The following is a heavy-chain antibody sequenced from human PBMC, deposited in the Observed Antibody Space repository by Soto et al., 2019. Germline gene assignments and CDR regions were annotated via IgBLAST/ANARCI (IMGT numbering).Heavy chain of an antibody. D-gene: IGHD4-17*01. Sequence: PSETLSLTCSVSGASITSHHWNWIRQSAGEGLQWIGRVYARGATNYNPSLKTRVTISGDTSKNQFSLKLTSVTAADTAVYYCARSSGDDFFYYGMDVWGQGTTVTVSS. CDR1: GASITSHH. CDR3: ARSSGDDFFYYGMDV. CDR2: VYARGAT. V-gene: IGHV4-59*10. J-gene: IGHJ6*02.